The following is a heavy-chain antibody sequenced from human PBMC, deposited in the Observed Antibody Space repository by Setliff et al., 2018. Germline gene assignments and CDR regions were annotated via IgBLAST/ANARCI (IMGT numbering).Heavy chain of an antibody. Sequence: GASVKVSCKASGGTFSSYAISWVRQAPGQGLEWMGRIIPIFGTANYAQKLQGRVTMTRNTSISTAYMELSSLRSEDTAVYYCARDRGSGSYFLRYFDYRGQGTLVTVSS. CDR2: IIPIFGTA. D-gene: IGHD1-26*01. J-gene: IGHJ4*02. CDR3: ARDRGSGSYFLRYFDY. V-gene: IGHV1-69*05. CDR1: GGTFSSYA.